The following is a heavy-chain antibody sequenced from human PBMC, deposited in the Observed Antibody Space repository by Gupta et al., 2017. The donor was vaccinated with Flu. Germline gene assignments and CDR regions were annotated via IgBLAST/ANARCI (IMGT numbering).Heavy chain of an antibody. Sequence: APGQGLEWMGRNNPKSGGTKYALKFQGRVTMTSDTSISTAYMELSSLRSDDTAIYYCARVGYCSTTSCYEPFDSWGLETLLTVSS. V-gene: IGHV1-2*06. J-gene: IGHJ4*02. CDR3: ARVGYCSTTSCYEPFDS. CDR2: NNPKSGGT. D-gene: IGHD2-2*01.